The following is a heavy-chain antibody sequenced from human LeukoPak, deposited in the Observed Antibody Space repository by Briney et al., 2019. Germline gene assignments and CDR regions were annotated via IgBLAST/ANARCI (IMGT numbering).Heavy chain of an antibody. D-gene: IGHD5-24*01. CDR2: ISSSSSYI. CDR1: GFTFSSYS. Sequence: GGSLRLSCAASGFTFSSYSMNWVRQAPGKGLEWVSSISSSSSYIYYADSVKGRFTISRDNAKNSLYLQMNSLRAEDTAVYYCARGGGKMATPNSDYWGQGTLVTVSS. V-gene: IGHV3-21*01. J-gene: IGHJ4*02. CDR3: ARGGGKMATPNSDY.